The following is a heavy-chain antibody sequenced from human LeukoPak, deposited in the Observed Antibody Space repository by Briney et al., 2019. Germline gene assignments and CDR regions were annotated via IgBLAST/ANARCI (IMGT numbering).Heavy chain of an antibody. CDR1: GRPIARGGYY. Sequence: SETLFLTCNVSGRPIARGGYYWSWIRQHPGKGLEWIGHTYHDGHTYYNPSLKSRLTISVDTSKNQFSLNLSSVTAADTAVYYCARVPMGASDYYYMDVWGKGTAVTVSS. CDR3: ARVPMGASDYYYMDV. V-gene: IGHV4-31*03. CDR2: TYHDGHT. D-gene: IGHD1-26*01. J-gene: IGHJ6*03.